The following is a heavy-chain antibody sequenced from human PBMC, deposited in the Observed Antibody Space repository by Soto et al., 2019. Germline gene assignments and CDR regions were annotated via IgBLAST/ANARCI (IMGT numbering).Heavy chain of an antibody. Sequence: PGGSLRLSCAASGFAVSSIYMSWVRQAPGKGLEWVSFIFSGSRTYYADSVEGRFTISRDSSKNTLYLQMNGLRAEDTAVYYCARLMGRSYSSQHYYALDVWGQGTTVTVSS. J-gene: IGHJ6*02. CDR2: IFSGSRT. CDR3: ARLMGRSYSSQHYYALDV. V-gene: IGHV3-53*01. CDR1: GFAVSSIY. D-gene: IGHD4-4*01.